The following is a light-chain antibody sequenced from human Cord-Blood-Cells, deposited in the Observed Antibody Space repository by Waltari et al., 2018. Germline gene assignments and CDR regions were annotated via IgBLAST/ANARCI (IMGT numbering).Light chain of an antibody. CDR2: ENN. V-gene: IGLV1-51*02. Sequence: QSVLTQPPSVSAAPGQKVTISCSGRSSNIGNNYVSWYQPPPGTAPKLLIHENNKRPSGIPDRFSGSKSSTSATLGITGLQTGDEADYYCGTWDSSLSAGVFGGGTKLTVL. CDR3: GTWDSSLSAGV. J-gene: IGLJ3*02. CDR1: SSNIGNNY.